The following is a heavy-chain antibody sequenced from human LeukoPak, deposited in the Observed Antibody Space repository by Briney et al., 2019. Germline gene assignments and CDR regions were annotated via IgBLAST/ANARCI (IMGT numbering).Heavy chain of an antibody. Sequence: SETLSLTCSVSGGSVSGSPYYWDWIRQPPGKGLEWIESIYYTGNTYYAPSLKSRVTMSVDTSKNQFSLKLSSVTAADTAVYYCARVMVGVRGLHFDDWGQGTLVTVSS. J-gene: IGHJ4*02. D-gene: IGHD3-10*01. CDR3: ARVMVGVRGLHFDD. CDR1: GGSVSGSPYY. V-gene: IGHV4-39*07. CDR2: IYYTGNT.